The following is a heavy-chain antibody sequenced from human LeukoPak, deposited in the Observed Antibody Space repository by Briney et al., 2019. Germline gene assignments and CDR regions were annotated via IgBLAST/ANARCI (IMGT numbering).Heavy chain of an antibody. Sequence: GGSLRLSCAASGFTFDDYGMHWVRQAPGKGLEWVSGISWNSGTIGYADSVRGRFTISRDNAKNSLSLQMISLRAEDTALYYCARNKRADIWGQGTMVTVSS. J-gene: IGHJ3*02. V-gene: IGHV3-9*01. CDR3: ARNKRADI. D-gene: IGHD1/OR15-1a*01. CDR2: ISWNSGTI. CDR1: GFTFDDYG.